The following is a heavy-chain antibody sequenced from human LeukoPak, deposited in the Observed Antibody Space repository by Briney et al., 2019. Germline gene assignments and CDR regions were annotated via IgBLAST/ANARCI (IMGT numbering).Heavy chain of an antibody. CDR2: SNTNSGGT. Sequence: ASVKVSCKASGYTFTGYYMHWVRPPPGQGREWMGWSNTNSGGTNYAQRFQGRVTMTRDTSISTAYMKLSRLRSDDTAVYYCARFRSDRYYFDYWGQGTLVTVSS. J-gene: IGHJ4*02. V-gene: IGHV1-2*02. CDR1: GYTFTGYY. D-gene: IGHD1-14*01. CDR3: ARFRSDRYYFDY.